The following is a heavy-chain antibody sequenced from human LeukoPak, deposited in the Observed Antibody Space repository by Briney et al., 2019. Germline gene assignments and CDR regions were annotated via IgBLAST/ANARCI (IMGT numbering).Heavy chain of an antibody. V-gene: IGHV3-53*01. J-gene: IGHJ6*03. Sequence: GGSLRLSCAASGFTVSSNYMSWVRQAPGKGLEWVSVIYSGGSTYYADSVKGRFTISRDNTKNTLYLQMNSLRAEDTAVYYCARVRELPYYYYMDVWGKGTTVTVSS. D-gene: IGHD4-23*01. CDR1: GFTVSSNY. CDR3: ARVRELPYYYYMDV. CDR2: IYSGGST.